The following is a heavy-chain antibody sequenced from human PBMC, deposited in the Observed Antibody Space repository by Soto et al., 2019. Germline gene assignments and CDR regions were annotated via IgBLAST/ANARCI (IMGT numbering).Heavy chain of an antibody. V-gene: IGHV4-31*03. CDR2: IYYSGST. Sequence: SETLSLTCTVSGGSISSGGYYWGWIRQHPGKGLEWIGYIYYSGSTYYNPSLKSRVTISVDTSKNQFSLKLSSVTAADTAVYYCARGLRPLLRFLGFDYWGQGTLVTVSS. CDR1: GGSISSGGYY. CDR3: ARGLRPLLRFLGFDY. D-gene: IGHD3-3*01. J-gene: IGHJ4*02.